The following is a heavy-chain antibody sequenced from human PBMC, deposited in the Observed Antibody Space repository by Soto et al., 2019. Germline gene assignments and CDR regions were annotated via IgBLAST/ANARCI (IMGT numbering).Heavy chain of an antibody. V-gene: IGHV3-23*01. D-gene: IGHD1-7*01. CDR1: GFTFSSYA. CDR2: ISGSGGST. CDR3: AKGPGGLELAAEDV. J-gene: IGHJ6*02. Sequence: GGSLRLSCAASGFTFSSYAMSWVRQAPGKGLEWVSAISGSGGSTYYADSVKGRFTISRDNSKNTLYLQMNSLRAEDTAVYYCAKGPGGLELAAEDVWGQGTTVTVSS.